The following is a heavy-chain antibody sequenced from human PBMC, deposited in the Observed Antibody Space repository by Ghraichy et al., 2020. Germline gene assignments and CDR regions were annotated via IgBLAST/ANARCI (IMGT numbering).Heavy chain of an antibody. CDR1: GYTFTSYF. D-gene: IGHD6-13*01. J-gene: IGHJ4*02. CDR3: ARALYGQQPDDS. Sequence: ASVKVSCKASGYTFTSYFMHWVRQAPGQGLEWVGIINPSGGSPKYAQKFQGRVTMTRDTSTSTVYMELSSLRSEDTAVYYCARALYGQQPDDSWGQGTLVTVSS. CDR2: INPSGGSP. V-gene: IGHV1-46*03.